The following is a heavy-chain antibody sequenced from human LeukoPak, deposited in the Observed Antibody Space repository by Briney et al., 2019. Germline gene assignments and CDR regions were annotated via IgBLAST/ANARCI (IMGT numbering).Heavy chain of an antibody. CDR2: INPNSGGT. V-gene: IGHV1-2*06. CDR3: ARARGLQLGINY. CDR1: GYAFTSYG. J-gene: IGHJ4*02. Sequence: ASVKVSCKASGYAFTSYGISWVRQAPGQGLEWMGRINPNSGGTNYAQKFQGRVTMTRDTSISTAYMELSRLRSDDTAVYYCARARGLQLGINYWGQGTLVTVSS. D-gene: IGHD7-27*01.